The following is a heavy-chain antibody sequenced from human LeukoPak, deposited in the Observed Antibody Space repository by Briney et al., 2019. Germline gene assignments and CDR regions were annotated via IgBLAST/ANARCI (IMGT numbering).Heavy chain of an antibody. CDR1: GFSVNTNY. J-gene: IGHJ4*02. Sequence: GGSLRLSCAASGFSVNTNYMTWVRQAPGKGLEWVSVLYSGGGAYYADSVKDRFTISRDNSKNTLYLQMNSLRAEDTAVYYCAKDLGSYFDYWGQGTLVTVSS. CDR2: LYSGGGA. CDR3: AKDLGSYFDY. V-gene: IGHV3-66*01. D-gene: IGHD1-26*01.